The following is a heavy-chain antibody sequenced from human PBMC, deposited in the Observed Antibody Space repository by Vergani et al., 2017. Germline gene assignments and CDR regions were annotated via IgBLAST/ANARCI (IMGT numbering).Heavy chain of an antibody. D-gene: IGHD2-2*01. V-gene: IGHV4-34*01. CDR2: VNHGGST. CDR3: AREGIVVVPAAGVGRDYYYYGMDV. CDR1: GGSFSDYY. Sequence: QVQLQEWGAGLLKTSETLSLTCGVSGGSFSDYYWSWIRQAPGMGLEWIGEVNHGGSTNYNPSLKSRVTISVDTSKNQFSLKLSSVTAADTAVYYCAREGIVVVPAAGVGRDYYYYGMDVWGQGTTVTVSS. J-gene: IGHJ6*02.